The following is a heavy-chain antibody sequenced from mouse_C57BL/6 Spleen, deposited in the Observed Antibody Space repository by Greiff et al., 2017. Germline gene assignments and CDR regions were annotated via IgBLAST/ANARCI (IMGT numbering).Heavy chain of an antibody. Sequence: QVQLQQPGAELVMPGASVKLSCKASGYTFTSYWMHWVKQRPGQGLEWIGEIDPSDSDTNYNQKFKGKSTLTVDKSSSTAYMQLSSLTSEDSAVYYCARSLTGTGAMDYWGQGTSVTVSS. CDR1: GYTFTSYW. D-gene: IGHD4-1*01. CDR2: IDPSDSDT. J-gene: IGHJ4*01. CDR3: ARSLTGTGAMDY. V-gene: IGHV1-69*01.